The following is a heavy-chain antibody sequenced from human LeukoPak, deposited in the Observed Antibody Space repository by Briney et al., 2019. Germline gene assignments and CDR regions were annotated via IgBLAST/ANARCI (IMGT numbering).Heavy chain of an antibody. CDR3: ARDDWNYVYGFDP. CDR2: ISSSGSTI. J-gene: IGHJ5*02. V-gene: IGHV3-11*04. CDR1: GFTFSDYY. Sequence: PGGSLRLSCAASGFTFSDYYMSWIRQAPGKGLEWVSYISSSGSTIYYADSVKGRFTISRDNAKNSLYLQMNSLRAEETAVYYCARDDWNYVYGFDPWGQGTLVTVSS. D-gene: IGHD1-7*01.